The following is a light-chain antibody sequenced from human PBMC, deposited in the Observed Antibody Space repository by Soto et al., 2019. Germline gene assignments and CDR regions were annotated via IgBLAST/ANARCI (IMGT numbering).Light chain of an antibody. CDR2: GAT. CDR1: LSVGTN. V-gene: IGKV3-15*01. J-gene: IGKJ1*01. CDR3: QHHNKWPPGT. Sequence: VMTQSPATLSVSPGERATLSCRASLSVGTNLAWYQQKPGQPPRLILYGATTRATGIPARFSASGSGTDFTLTISSLQSEDFAVYYCQHHNKWPPGTCGQGTRVQI.